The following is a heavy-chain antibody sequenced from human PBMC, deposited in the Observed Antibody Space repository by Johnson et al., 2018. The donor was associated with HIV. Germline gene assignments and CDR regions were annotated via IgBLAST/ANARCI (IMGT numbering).Heavy chain of an antibody. CDR3: ATGFGPAFEM. J-gene: IGHJ3*02. Sequence: MQLVESGGGLIEPGGSLRLSCAASGFTFSIVWMHCVRQAPGKGLEWVGRIKSKTDGGTTDHAAPVKGRFSISRDDSKNTLYLQMNSLKTEDTAVYYCATGFGPAFEMWGQGTMVTVSS. CDR2: IKSKTDGGTT. V-gene: IGHV3-15*01. CDR1: GFTFSIVW. D-gene: IGHD3-16*01.